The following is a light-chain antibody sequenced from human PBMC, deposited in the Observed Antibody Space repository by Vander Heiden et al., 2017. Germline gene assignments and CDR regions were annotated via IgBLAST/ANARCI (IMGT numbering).Light chain of an antibody. J-gene: IGKJ5*01. CDR2: GAS. CDR3: QQYNDWPIT. Sequence: EIVMTQSPPTLSLSPGERATLSCRASQSVRSNLAWYQQKPGQAPRLLIFGASTRATGIPARFSGSGSGTEFTLTISSLQSEDFAVYYCQQYNDWPITFGQGTRQEIK. V-gene: IGKV3D-15*01. CDR1: QSVRSN.